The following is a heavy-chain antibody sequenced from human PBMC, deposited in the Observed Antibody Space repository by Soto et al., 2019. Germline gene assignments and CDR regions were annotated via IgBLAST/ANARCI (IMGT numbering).Heavy chain of an antibody. CDR2: IWYDGSNK. CDR3: ARDRILRFFEWFPDV. Sequence: GGSLRLSCAASGFTFSSYGMHWVRQAPGKGLEWVAVIWYDGSNKYYADSVKGRFTISRDNSKNTLYLQMNSLRAEDTAVYYCARDRILRFFEWFPDVWGQGTTVTVSS. CDR1: GFTFSSYG. D-gene: IGHD3-3*01. V-gene: IGHV3-33*01. J-gene: IGHJ6*02.